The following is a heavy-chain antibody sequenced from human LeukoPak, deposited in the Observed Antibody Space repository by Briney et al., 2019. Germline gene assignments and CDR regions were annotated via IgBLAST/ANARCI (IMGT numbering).Heavy chain of an antibody. D-gene: IGHD5-24*01. Sequence: PSQTLSLTCTVSGGSISSGSYYWSWIRQPPGKGLEWIGSMYYSGSTNYNPSLKSRVTISVDTSKNQFSLKLSSVTAADTAVYYCARENGYKYDYWGQGTPVTVSS. V-gene: IGHV4-61*01. CDR2: MYYSGST. CDR1: GGSISSGSYY. CDR3: ARENGYKYDY. J-gene: IGHJ4*02.